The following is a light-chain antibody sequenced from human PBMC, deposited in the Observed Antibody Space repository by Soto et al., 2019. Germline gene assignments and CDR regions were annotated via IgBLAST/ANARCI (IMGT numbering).Light chain of an antibody. CDR1: ISDVGSSNL. V-gene: IGLV2-23*01. Sequence: QSVLAQPASVSGSPGQSITISCAGSISDVGSSNLVSWYQQHPGKVPKLIIYEGNRRPSGVSSRFSGSNSGKTASLTISGLQAEDEADYYCCSYVGARRYVFVIGTKGTVL. J-gene: IGLJ1*01. CDR2: EGN. CDR3: CSYVGARRYV.